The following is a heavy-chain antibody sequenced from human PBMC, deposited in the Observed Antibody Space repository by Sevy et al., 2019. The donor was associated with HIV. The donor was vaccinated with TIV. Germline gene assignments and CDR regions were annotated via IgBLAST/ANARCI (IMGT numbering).Heavy chain of an antibody. D-gene: IGHD1-26*01. CDR2: ISHDGINE. J-gene: IGHJ6*02. Sequence: GGSLRLSCIGSGFSFSYYGIHWVRQAPGKGLDWVALISHDGINEYYADSVKGLITISRDNSKNTVYLEMNSLRNEDTANYFCANAYSGSYSHSYLYALDVWGQGTTVTVSS. CDR1: GFSFSYYG. CDR3: ANAYSGSYSHSYLYALDV. V-gene: IGHV3-30*18.